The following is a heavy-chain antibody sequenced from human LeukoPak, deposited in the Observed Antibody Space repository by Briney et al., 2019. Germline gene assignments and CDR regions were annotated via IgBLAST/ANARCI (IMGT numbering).Heavy chain of an antibody. D-gene: IGHD3-10*01. CDR3: ARVTWTDGSGSYYKNWFDP. CDR2: IYHSGST. CDR1: GYSISSGYY. Sequence: SETLSLTCTVSGYSISSGYYWGWIRQPPGKGLEWIGSIYHSGSTYYNPSLKSRVTISVDTTKNQFSLKLSSVTAADTAVYYCARVTWTDGSGSYYKNWFDPWGQGTLVTVSS. J-gene: IGHJ5*02. V-gene: IGHV4-38-2*02.